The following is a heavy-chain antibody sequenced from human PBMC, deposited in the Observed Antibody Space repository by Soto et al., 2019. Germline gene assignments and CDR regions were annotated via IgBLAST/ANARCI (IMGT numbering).Heavy chain of an antibody. Sequence: SQTLSLTCAISGDSVSSNSAAWNWIRQSPSRGLEWLGRTYYRPKWYNDYAVSVKSRITINPDTSKNQFSLQLNSVTPEDTAVYYCVKEDRSVRQSGNWFDPWGQGTLVTVSS. CDR2: TYYRPKWYN. CDR3: VKEDRSVRQSGNWFDP. V-gene: IGHV6-1*01. D-gene: IGHD1-26*01. J-gene: IGHJ5*02. CDR1: GDSVSSNSAA.